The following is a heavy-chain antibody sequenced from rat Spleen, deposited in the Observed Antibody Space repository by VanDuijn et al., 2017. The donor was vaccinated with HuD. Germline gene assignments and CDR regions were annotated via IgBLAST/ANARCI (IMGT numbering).Heavy chain of an antibody. CDR3: ARHGYNSYFDY. D-gene: IGHD1-9*01. CDR1: GFTFNNYW. Sequence: EVQLVESGGGLVQPGRSLKLSCVASGFTFNNYWMTWIRQAPGKGLEWVASITNTGDNAHYPDFGKCLFTISRDTAKSSLYLQFDSLMSGDTATYYYARHGYNSYFDYWGQGVMVTVSS. V-gene: IGHV5-31*01. CDR2: ITNTGDNA. J-gene: IGHJ2*01.